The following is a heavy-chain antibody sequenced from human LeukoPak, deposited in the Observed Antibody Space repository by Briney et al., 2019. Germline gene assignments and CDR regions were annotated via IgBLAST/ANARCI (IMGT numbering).Heavy chain of an antibody. J-gene: IGHJ3*02. Sequence: SETLSLTCAVYGGSFSGYYWSWIRQPPGKGLEWIGEINHSGSTNYNPSLKSRVTISVDTSKNQFSLKLSSVTAADTAVYYCARKRGAFDIWGQGTMVTVSS. V-gene: IGHV4-34*01. CDR1: GGSFSGYY. CDR3: ARKRGAFDI. CDR2: INHSGST. D-gene: IGHD3-10*01.